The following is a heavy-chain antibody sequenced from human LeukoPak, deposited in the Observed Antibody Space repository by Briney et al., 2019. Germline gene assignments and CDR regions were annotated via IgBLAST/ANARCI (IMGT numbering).Heavy chain of an antibody. CDR2: IKTDGGQI. J-gene: IGHJ4*02. CDR3: ARDLNWETY. V-gene: IGHV3-7*01. Sequence: GGSLRLSCVASGFTFSSYWMTWVGQAPGKGLEWVANIKTDGGQIYYVDSVKGRFTISRDNAKNSLYLQMNSLRVEDTAVYYCARDLNWETYWGQGTLVSVSS. D-gene: IGHD7-27*01. CDR1: GFTFSSYW.